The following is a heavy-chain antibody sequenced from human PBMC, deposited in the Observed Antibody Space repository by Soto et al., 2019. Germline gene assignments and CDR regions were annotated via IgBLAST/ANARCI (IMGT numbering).Heavy chain of an antibody. CDR2: ISWNSGSI. CDR1: GFTFDDYA. CDR3: AKDLPYEN. D-gene: IGHD3-3*01. Sequence: EVQLVESGGGLVQPGRSLRLSCAASGFTFDDYAMHWVRQAPGKGLEWVSGISWNSGSIGYADSVKGRFTISRDNAKNSLYLQMNSLRAEDTALYYCAKDLPYENWGQGTLVTVSS. J-gene: IGHJ4*02. V-gene: IGHV3-9*01.